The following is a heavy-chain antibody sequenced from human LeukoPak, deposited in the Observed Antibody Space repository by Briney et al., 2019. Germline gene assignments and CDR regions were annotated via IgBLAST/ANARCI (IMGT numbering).Heavy chain of an antibody. CDR2: IIPIFGTA. CDR1: GGTFSSYA. D-gene: IGHD3-22*01. V-gene: IGHV1-69*13. CDR3: ARTYYYDSSGYTPNYYFDY. J-gene: IGHJ4*02. Sequence: SVKVSCKASGGTFSSYAISWVRQAPGQGLEWMGGIIPIFGTANYAQKFQGRVTITADESTSTAYMELSSLRSEDTAVYYCARTYYYDSSGYTPNYYFDYWGQGTLVTVSS.